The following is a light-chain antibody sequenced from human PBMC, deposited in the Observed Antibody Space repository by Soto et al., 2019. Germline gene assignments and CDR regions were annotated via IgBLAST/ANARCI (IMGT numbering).Light chain of an antibody. Sequence: EIVLTQSPGTLSLSPGERATLSCRASQSVSSSYLAWYQQKPGQAPRLLIYGASSRATGIPDRFSGSGSGTDFSLTINRLEPEDFAVYYCQQYGRAFGQGTKVDI. V-gene: IGKV3-20*01. CDR3: QQYGRA. CDR2: GAS. J-gene: IGKJ1*01. CDR1: QSVSSSY.